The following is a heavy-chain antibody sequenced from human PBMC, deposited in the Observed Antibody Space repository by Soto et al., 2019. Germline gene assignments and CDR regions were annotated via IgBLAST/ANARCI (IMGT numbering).Heavy chain of an antibody. CDR2: ISPYDGSEK. Sequence: QVQLVESGGGVVQSEKSLRLSCAASGFTFGSFGMHWVRQAPGKGLEWVAVISPYDGSEKYYADSVKGRFTISRDNSKDILYLQMNSLRPNDTAVYYCVKGPLYYYYYFMDVWGKGTTVTVSS. J-gene: IGHJ6*03. CDR3: VKGPLYYYYYFMDV. V-gene: IGHV3-30*18. CDR1: GFTFGSFG.